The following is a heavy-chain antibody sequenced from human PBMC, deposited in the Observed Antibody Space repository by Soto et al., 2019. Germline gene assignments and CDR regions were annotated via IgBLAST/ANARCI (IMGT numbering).Heavy chain of an antibody. CDR3: AREIDGSGRTTWLDP. CDR2: IHYTGGT. D-gene: IGHD3-10*01. J-gene: IGHJ5*02. CDR1: GGSVTSHY. V-gene: IGHV4-59*02. Sequence: PSETLSLTCTVYGGSVTSHYWSWIRQPPGKGLEWIGFIHYTGGTKYNPSLESRVTMSIDTSQNQLSLRLNSVTAADTAVYYCAREIDGSGRTTWLDPWGLGTLVTVYS.